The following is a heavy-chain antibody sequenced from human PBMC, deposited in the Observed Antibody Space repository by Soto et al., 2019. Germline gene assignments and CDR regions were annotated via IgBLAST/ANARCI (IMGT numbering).Heavy chain of an antibody. J-gene: IGHJ3*02. D-gene: IGHD5-12*01. Sequence: QVQLVQSGAEVKKPGSSVKVSCKASGGTFSSYTISWVRQAPGQGLEWMGRIIPILGIANYAQKFQGRVTITAEKSTSTAYMELSSLRSEDTAVYYCARDYSDYDAFDIWGQGTMVTVSS. CDR2: IIPILGIA. CDR1: GGTFSSYT. CDR3: ARDYSDYDAFDI. V-gene: IGHV1-69*08.